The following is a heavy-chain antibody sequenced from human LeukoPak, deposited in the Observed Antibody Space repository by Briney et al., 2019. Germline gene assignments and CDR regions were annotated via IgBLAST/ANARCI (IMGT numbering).Heavy chain of an antibody. CDR1: GFTFSSNY. D-gene: IGHD2-15*01. CDR3: ARGESCSGGSCYRWGAFDI. CDR2: IYSGGST. V-gene: IGHV3-53*04. Sequence: GGSLRLSCAASGFTFSSNYMSWVRQAPGKGLEWVSVIYSGGSTYYADSVKGRFTISRHNSKNTLYLQMNSLRAEDTAVYYCARGESCSGGSCYRWGAFDIWGQGTMVTVSS. J-gene: IGHJ3*02.